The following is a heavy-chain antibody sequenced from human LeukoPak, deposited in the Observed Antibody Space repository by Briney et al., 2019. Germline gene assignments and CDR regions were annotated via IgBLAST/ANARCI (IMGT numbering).Heavy chain of an antibody. D-gene: IGHD3-22*01. Sequence: GASVKLSCKASGGTFSSYAISWVRQAPGQGLEWMGRIIPILGIANYAHKFQGRVTITADKSTSTAYMQLSSLRSEDTAVYYCARDLAGDYDSSGYYSDPWGQGNLVAVSS. J-gene: IGHJ5*02. CDR3: ARDLAGDYDSSGYYSDP. CDR1: GGTFSSYA. V-gene: IGHV1-69*04. CDR2: IIPILGIA.